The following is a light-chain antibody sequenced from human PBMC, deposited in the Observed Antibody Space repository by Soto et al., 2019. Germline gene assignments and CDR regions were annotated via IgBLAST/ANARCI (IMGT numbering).Light chain of an antibody. V-gene: IGKV3-20*01. CDR1: QSVSSSY. CDR2: GAS. CDR3: QLYGSSART. Sequence: TLSLSPGERATLSCRASQSVSSSYLAWYQQKPGQAPRLLIYGASSRATGIPDRFSGSGSGTDFTLTISRLEPEDFAVYYCQLYGSSARTFGQGTKVDIK. J-gene: IGKJ1*01.